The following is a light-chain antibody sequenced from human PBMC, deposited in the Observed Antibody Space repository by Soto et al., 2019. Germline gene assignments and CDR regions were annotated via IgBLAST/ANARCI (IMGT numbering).Light chain of an antibody. CDR3: SSYTNINTRACV. V-gene: IGLV2-14*01. CDR1: SSDIGRFNY. J-gene: IGLJ1*01. Sequence: QSVLTQPPSASGSPGQSVTISCTGTSSDIGRFNYVSWYQQHPGKAPKLIIYEVTDRPSGVSNRFSGSKSGNTASLTISGLQAEDEAEYYCSSYTNINTRACVFGTGTKLTVL. CDR2: EVT.